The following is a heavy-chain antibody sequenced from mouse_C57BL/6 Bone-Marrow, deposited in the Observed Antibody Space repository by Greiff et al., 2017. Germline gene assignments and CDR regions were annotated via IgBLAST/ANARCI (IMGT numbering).Heavy chain of an antibody. D-gene: IGHD1-1*01. J-gene: IGHJ3*01. Sequence: QVHVMQSGAELVKPGASVKLSCKASGFAFSSYWMNWVKQRPGKGLEWIGQIYPGDGDTDYNGKLKGKATLTADNSSSTAYMQLSSLNSEDSAVYFCARGYNGSPFAYWGQGTLVTVSA. CDR3: ARGYNGSPFAY. CDR1: GFAFSSYW. CDR2: IYPGDGDT. V-gene: IGHV1-80*01.